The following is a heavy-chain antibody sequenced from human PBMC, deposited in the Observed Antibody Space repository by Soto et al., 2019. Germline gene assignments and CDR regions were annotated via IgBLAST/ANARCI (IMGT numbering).Heavy chain of an antibody. Sequence: QVQLVESGGGVVQPGRSLRLSCAASGFTFSSSAMHWVRQTPGKGLEWAAVISSDENNKHYADSVKGRFTISRDNSKNRLYLQMSSLGAEEKAVYYCARDQGPNDSGYWYFDLWGRGALVGVSS. CDR2: ISSDENNK. CDR3: ARDQGPNDSGYWYFDL. V-gene: IGHV3-30-3*01. CDR1: GFTFSSSA. D-gene: IGHD3-22*01. J-gene: IGHJ2*01.